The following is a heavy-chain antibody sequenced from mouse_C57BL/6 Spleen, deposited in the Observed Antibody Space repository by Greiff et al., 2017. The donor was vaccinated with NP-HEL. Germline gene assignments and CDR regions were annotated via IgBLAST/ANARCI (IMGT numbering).Heavy chain of an antibody. CDR2: ILPGSGST. V-gene: IGHV1-9*01. J-gene: IGHJ4*01. CDR3: ARGGLYYAMDY. Sequence: LQQSGASVKLSCKATGYTFTGYWIEWVKQRPGHGLEWIGEILPGSGSTNYNEKLKGKATFTADTSSNTAYMQLSSLTTEDSSIYYCARGGLYYAMDYWGQGTSVTVSS. CDR1: GYTFTGYW.